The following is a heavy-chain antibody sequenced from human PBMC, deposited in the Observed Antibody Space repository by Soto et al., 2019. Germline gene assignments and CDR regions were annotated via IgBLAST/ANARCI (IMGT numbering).Heavy chain of an antibody. CDR1: GYTFSSYG. CDR3: AKADSNYAGRFSYSYMDV. J-gene: IGHJ6*03. V-gene: IGHV1-18*01. D-gene: IGHD4-4*01. CDR2: ISGYKDHT. Sequence: QAQLVQSATEVKEPGASVKVSCKASGYTFSSYGISWVRQAPGQGPEWMCWISGYKDHTHYPQKFQGKVTLTTDTSASTAYMELRNLRSDDTAVYYCAKADSNYAGRFSYSYMDVWGNGTLVTVSS.